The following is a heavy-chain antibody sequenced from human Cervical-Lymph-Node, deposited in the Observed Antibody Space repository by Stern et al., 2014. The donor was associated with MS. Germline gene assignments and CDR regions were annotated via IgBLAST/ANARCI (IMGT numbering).Heavy chain of an antibody. Sequence: EVQLVESGPEVKKPGESLRISCKASGYSFPVYWIGWVRQMSGRGLEWMGIIYPGDAETRYSPSFQGRVTISVDLSTTTAYLQWRRLKASDTAIYYCARREMSTTRYFDSWGQGTLVTVPS. J-gene: IGHJ4*01. CDR2: IYPGDAET. V-gene: IGHV5-51*01. CDR1: GYSFPVYW. D-gene: IGHD1-1*01. CDR3: ARREMSTTRYFDS.